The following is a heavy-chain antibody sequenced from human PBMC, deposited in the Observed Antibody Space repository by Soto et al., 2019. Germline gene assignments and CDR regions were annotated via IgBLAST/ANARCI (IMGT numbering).Heavy chain of an antibody. CDR2: IYHSGST. Sequence: SETLSLTCAVSGGSISNIDWWSWVRQPPGKGLEWIGEIYHSGSTNYNSSLQSRVTISVDKSKNQYSLKLNSVTAADTAVYYCALEGDGGFAPGGQGTLFTVPS. CDR3: ALEGDGGFAP. CDR1: GGSISNIDW. D-gene: IGHD2-21*01. J-gene: IGHJ5*02. V-gene: IGHV4-4*02.